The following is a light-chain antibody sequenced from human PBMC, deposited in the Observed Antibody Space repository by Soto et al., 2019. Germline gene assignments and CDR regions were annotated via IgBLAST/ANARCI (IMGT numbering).Light chain of an antibody. J-gene: IGKJ4*01. CDR2: DTS. CDR1: QSVRGQ. V-gene: IGKV3-11*01. CDR3: HHRSSWPLT. Sequence: EIVLTQSPATLSLSPGERGTLSCRASQSVRGQLAWYQQKPGQAPRLLIYDTSSRAPGIPDRFSGSGSGTDFTLTINSLEPEDFAVYYCHHRSSWPLTFGGGTKVDIK.